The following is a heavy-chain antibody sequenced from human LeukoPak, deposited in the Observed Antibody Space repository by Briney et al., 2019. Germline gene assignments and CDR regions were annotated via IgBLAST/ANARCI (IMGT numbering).Heavy chain of an antibody. Sequence: GGSLRLSCAASGFTFSSYAMSWVRQAPGKGLEWVSAISGSGGSTYYADSVKGRFTISRDNSKNTLYLQMNSLRAEDTAVYYCAKASYYDFWSGFSGFGPWGQGTLVTVSS. CDR3: AKASYYDFWSGFSGFGP. J-gene: IGHJ5*02. CDR2: ISGSGGST. V-gene: IGHV3-23*01. CDR1: GFTFSSYA. D-gene: IGHD3-3*01.